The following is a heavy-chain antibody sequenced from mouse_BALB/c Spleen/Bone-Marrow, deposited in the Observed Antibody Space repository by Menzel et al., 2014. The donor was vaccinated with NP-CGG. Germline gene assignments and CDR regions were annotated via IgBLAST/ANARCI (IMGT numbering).Heavy chain of an antibody. V-gene: IGHV2-2*02. CDR3: ARNGGAYYRYYYAMDY. J-gene: IGHJ4*01. Sequence: VQLQQSGPGLVQPSQSLSITCTVSGFSLTSFGVHWVRPSPGKGLEWLGVIWSGGSTDYNAAFISRLSISKDNSKSQVFFKMNSLQANDTAIYYCARNGGAYYRYYYAMDYWGQGTSVTVSS. CDR1: GFSLTSFG. CDR2: IWSGGST. D-gene: IGHD2-14*01.